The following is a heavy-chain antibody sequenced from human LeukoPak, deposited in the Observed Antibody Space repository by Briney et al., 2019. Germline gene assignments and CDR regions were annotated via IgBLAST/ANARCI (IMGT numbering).Heavy chain of an antibody. Sequence: GGSLRLSCVASGFPLSSYWMTWVRQAPGKGLEWVANIKQDGSKKSYVDSVKGRFTISRDNSKNTLYLQMNSLRAEDTAVYYCAKDSIVGATSGVYWGQGTLVTVSS. CDR3: AKDSIVGATSGVY. D-gene: IGHD1-26*01. CDR1: GFPLSSYW. CDR2: IKQDGSKK. J-gene: IGHJ4*02. V-gene: IGHV3-7*03.